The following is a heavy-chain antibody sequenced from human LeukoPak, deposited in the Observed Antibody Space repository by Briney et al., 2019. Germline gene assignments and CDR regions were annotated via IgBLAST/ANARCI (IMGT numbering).Heavy chain of an antibody. CDR3: ARKGSSSWALDY. J-gene: IGHJ4*02. CDR1: GFTFSSYE. V-gene: IGHV3-48*03. CDR2: ISSSGSTI. D-gene: IGHD6-13*01. Sequence: GGSLRLSCAASGFTFSSYEMNWVRQAPGKGLEWVSYISSSGSTIYYADSVKGRFTISRDNAKNSLYLQMNSLRAEDTAVYYCARKGSSSWALDYWGQGTLVTVSS.